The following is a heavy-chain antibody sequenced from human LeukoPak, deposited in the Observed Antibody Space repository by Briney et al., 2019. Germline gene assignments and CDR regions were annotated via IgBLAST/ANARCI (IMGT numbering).Heavy chain of an antibody. Sequence: GESLKISCQGSGYIFTSYWIGWVRQMPGKGLEWMGIIYPSDSDTRYSPSFQGQVTISADKSISTAYLQWSSLKASDTAMYYCARRERYCSSISCYGVDYWGQGTLVTVSS. J-gene: IGHJ4*02. CDR1: GYIFTSYW. D-gene: IGHD2-2*01. CDR2: IYPSDSDT. V-gene: IGHV5-51*01. CDR3: ARRERYCSSISCYGVDY.